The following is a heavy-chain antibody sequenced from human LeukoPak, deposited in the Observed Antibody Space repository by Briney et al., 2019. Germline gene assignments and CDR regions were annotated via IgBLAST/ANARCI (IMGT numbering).Heavy chain of an antibody. Sequence: ASVKVSCKASGYTFTGYYMHWVRQAPGQGLEWMGWINPNSGGTNYAQKFQGRVTMTRDTSISTAYMELSRLRSDDTAVYYCARDSSGWYPSGDFQHWGQGTLVTVSS. CDR2: INPNSGGT. V-gene: IGHV1-2*02. CDR3: ARDSSGWYPSGDFQH. CDR1: GYTFTGYY. D-gene: IGHD6-19*01. J-gene: IGHJ1*01.